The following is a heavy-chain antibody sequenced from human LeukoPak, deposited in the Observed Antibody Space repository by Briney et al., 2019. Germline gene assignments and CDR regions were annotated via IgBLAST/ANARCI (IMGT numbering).Heavy chain of an antibody. V-gene: IGHV5-51*03. CDR1: GYSFTSYW. Sequence: GESLKISCTGSGYSFTSYWIGWVRQMPGKGLEWMGIIYPGDSDTRYSPSFPGQVTISADKSISTAYLQWSSLKASDTAMYYCASPDYYDSSGYSPGVGYWGQGTLVTVSS. CDR3: ASPDYYDSSGYSPGVGY. CDR2: IYPGDSDT. J-gene: IGHJ4*02. D-gene: IGHD3-22*01.